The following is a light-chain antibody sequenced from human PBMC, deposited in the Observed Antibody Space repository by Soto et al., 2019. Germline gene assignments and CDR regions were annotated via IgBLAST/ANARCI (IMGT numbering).Light chain of an antibody. Sequence: QSVLTQSPSTSATPGQGVSISCSGGGSNIGTFYVSWYQHVPGTAPRLLIYTNTYRPSGVPDRFSGSKSGTSASLAISGLQAEDEADYYCQSYDSRLRAWVFGTGTKLTVL. V-gene: IGLV1-40*01. CDR1: GSNIGTFY. CDR2: TNT. J-gene: IGLJ1*01. CDR3: QSYDSRLRAWV.